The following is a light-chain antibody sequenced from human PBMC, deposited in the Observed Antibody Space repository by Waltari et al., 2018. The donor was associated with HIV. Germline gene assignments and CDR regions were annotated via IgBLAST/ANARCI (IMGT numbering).Light chain of an antibody. J-gene: IGKJ4*01. CDR3: HQYYSSPLT. Sequence: DIVLSQSPASLAVCLRARATVSCMSSQSIFFSSKNKNYLAWYQQKPGQPPKLLISWASTRESGVPDRFSGSGSGTDFSLTIRSLQAEDVATYYCHQYYSSPLTFGGGTKLEI. CDR2: WAS. CDR1: QSIFFSSKNKNY. V-gene: IGKV4-1*01.